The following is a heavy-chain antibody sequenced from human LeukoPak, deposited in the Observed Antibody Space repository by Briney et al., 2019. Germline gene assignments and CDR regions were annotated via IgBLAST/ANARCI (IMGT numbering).Heavy chain of an antibody. J-gene: IGHJ4*02. CDR3: ARDGSSGYYFFDY. Sequence: SETLSLTCAVSGGSISSSNWWSWVRRPPGKGLEWIGEIYHSGSTNYNPSLKSRVTISVDKSKNQFSLKLSSVTAADTAVYYCARDGSSGYYFFDYWGQGTLVTVSS. D-gene: IGHD3-22*01. V-gene: IGHV4-4*02. CDR1: GGSISSSNW. CDR2: IYHSGST.